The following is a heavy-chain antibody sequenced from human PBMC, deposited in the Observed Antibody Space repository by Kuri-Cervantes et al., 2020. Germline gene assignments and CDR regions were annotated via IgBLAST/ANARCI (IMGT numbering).Heavy chain of an antibody. CDR3: AKGGGWSSSLSYYFDS. D-gene: IGHD6-6*01. Sequence: GESLKISCTASGFTVSSDYMKWVRPAPGKGLEWVSVIYSGGSTHSADSVKGRFTISRDNSKNTLYLQMNSLRAEDTAVYYCAKGGGWSSSLSYYFDSWGQGTLVTVSS. CDR1: GFTVSSDY. CDR2: IYSGGST. V-gene: IGHV3-53*01. J-gene: IGHJ4*02.